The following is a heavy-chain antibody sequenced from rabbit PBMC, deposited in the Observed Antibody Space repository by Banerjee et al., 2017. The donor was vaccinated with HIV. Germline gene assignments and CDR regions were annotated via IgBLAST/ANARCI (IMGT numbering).Heavy chain of an antibody. D-gene: IGHD8-1*01. CDR1: GFSFSSDYD. J-gene: IGHJ4*01. CDR3: ARGAGSSVYNRLYYVEL. V-gene: IGHV1S45*01. CDR2: INSGST. Sequence: QEQLVESGGDLVKPEGSLTLTCTASGFSFSSDYDMCWVRQAPGKGLEWIACINSGSTWYASWATGRFTISKTSSTTMTLQMTSLTVADTATYFCARGAGSSVYNRLYYVELWGPGTLVTVS.